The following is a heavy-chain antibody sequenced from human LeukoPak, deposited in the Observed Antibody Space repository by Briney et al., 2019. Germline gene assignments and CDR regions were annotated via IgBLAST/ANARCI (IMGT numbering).Heavy chain of an antibody. CDR1: GFTISRYW. V-gene: IGHV3-7*01. CDR3: ARKLYYYDTSPAGWFDP. J-gene: IGHJ5*02. Sequence: GGSLRLSCAASGFTISRYWMSWFSQAPGKGLEWVATINQDGSGEYYVDSVKGRFTISRDNAKNSLYLQLNGLRAEDTAVYHCARKLYYYDTSPAGWFDPWGQGTLVTVSS. CDR2: INQDGSGE. D-gene: IGHD3-22*01.